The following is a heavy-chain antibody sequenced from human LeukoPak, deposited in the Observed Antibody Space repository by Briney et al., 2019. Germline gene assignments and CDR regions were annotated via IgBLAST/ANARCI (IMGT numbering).Heavy chain of an antibody. CDR2: TYYRSKWYY. D-gene: IGHD2-2*01. CDR1: GDSVSSNSAA. J-gene: IGHJ3*02. CDR3: ARGLPSAAGDAFDI. V-gene: IGHV6-1*01. Sequence: SQTLSLTCAISGDSVSSNSAAWNWIRQSPSRGLEWLGRTYYRSKWYYDYVVSLKSRITIIPDTSKNQFSLQLSSVTPEDTAVYYRARGLPSAAGDAFDIWGQGTMVTVSS.